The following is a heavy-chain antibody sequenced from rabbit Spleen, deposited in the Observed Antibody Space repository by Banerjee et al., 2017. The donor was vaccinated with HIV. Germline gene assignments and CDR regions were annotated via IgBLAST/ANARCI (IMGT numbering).Heavy chain of an antibody. CDR1: GFTLSSDYW. J-gene: IGHJ4*01. Sequence: EESGGDLVKPEGSLTLTCTASGFTLSSDYWICWVRQAPGKGLEWIACIYAGNSGNTYYASWAKGRFTISRASSTTVTLQMTSLTAADTATYFCAREWDFRNLWGPGTLVTVS. V-gene: IGHV1S45*01. D-gene: IGHD4-2*01. CDR2: IYAGNSGNT. CDR3: AREWDFRNL.